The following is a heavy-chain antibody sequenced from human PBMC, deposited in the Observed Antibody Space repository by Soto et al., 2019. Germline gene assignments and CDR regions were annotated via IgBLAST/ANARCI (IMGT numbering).Heavy chain of an antibody. CDR2: INANGSSI. D-gene: IGHD4-4*01. CDR3: ATTPFTRRDVDSRLKD. V-gene: IGHV3-74*01. J-gene: IGHJ4*02. CDR1: GIICNSYW. Sequence: EMQLVESGGGLVQPGGSLRLSCSASGIICNSYWMHWVRQAPGKGLEWVARINANGSSISYVDSVKGRFTISKDNARTTMFLQMNSLITEETAVYYCATTPFTRRDVDSRLKDWCQGTLITVYS.